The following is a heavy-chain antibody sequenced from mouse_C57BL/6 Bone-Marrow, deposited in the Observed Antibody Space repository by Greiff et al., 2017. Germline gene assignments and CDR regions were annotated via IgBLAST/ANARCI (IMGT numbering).Heavy chain of an antibody. Sequence: VQLQQPGAELVKPGASVKLSCKASGYTFTSYWMHWVKQRPGQGLEWIGMIHPNSGSTNYNEKFKSKATLTVDKSSSTAYMQLSSLTSEDSAVYYCARSSMIYYDYDYWGQGTTLTVSS. J-gene: IGHJ2*01. CDR2: IHPNSGST. CDR3: ARSSMIYYDYDY. V-gene: IGHV1-64*01. CDR1: GYTFTSYW. D-gene: IGHD2-4*01.